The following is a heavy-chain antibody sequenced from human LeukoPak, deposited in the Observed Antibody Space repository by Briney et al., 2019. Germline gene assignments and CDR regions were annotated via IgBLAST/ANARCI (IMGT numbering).Heavy chain of an antibody. Sequence: ASVKVSCKASGYTFTGYYMHWVRQAPGQGLEWMGWINPNSGGTNYAQKFQGRVTMTRDTSISTAYMELSRLRSDDTAVYYCAGGTPIGYCSGGSCQDAFDIWGQGTMVTVSS. D-gene: IGHD2-15*01. J-gene: IGHJ3*02. CDR3: AGGTPIGYCSGGSCQDAFDI. CDR1: GYTFTGYY. V-gene: IGHV1-2*02. CDR2: INPNSGGT.